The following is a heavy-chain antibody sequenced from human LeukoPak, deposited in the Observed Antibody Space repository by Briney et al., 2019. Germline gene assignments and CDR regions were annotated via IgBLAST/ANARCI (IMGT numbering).Heavy chain of an antibody. CDR3: ARLDSSSWYVDH. J-gene: IGHJ4*02. Sequence: GGSLRLSCAASGFTFSSYAMHWVRQAPGKGLEWVSAISGSGGSTYYADSVKGRFTISRDNSKNTLYLQMNSLRAEDTAVYYCARLDSSSWYVDHWGQGTLVTVSS. V-gene: IGHV3-23*01. CDR1: GFTFSSYA. CDR2: ISGSGGST. D-gene: IGHD6-13*01.